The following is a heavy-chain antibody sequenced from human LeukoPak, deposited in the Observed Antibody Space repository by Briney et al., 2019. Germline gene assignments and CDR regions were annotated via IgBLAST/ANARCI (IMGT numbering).Heavy chain of an antibody. CDR1: GGSFSGYY. Sequence: SETLSLTCAVYGGSFSGYYWSWIRHPPRKGLEWIGEINNSGSSNYNPTLKSRVTISVDTSKNQFSLKLSSVTAADTAVYYCARGQSAPVVPAATPRAYGMDVWGKGTTVTVSS. CDR3: ARGQSAPVVPAATPRAYGMDV. V-gene: IGHV4-34*01. J-gene: IGHJ6*04. D-gene: IGHD2-2*01. CDR2: INNSGSS.